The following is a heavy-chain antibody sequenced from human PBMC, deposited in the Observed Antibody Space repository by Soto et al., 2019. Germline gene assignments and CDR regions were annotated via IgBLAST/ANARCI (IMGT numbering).Heavy chain of an antibody. CDR1: GFNFRVYW. J-gene: IGHJ4*02. V-gene: IGHV3-74*01. Sequence: PGGSLRLSCSASGFNFRVYWMHWVCQAPGKGLVWVSRISNDGKTATYADSVEGRFTVSRDNANNMVYLQMNSLTAEDTAVYFCPSGGSWVDLWGQGPVITVYS. CDR2: ISNDGKTA. CDR3: PSGGSWVDL. D-gene: IGHD3-16*01.